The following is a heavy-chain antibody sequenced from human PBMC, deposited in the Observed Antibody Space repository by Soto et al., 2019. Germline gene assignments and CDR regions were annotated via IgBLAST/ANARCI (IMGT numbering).Heavy chain of an antibody. D-gene: IGHD1-1*01. CDR1: GGSISSYY. V-gene: IGHV4-59*01. J-gene: IGHJ6*04. CDR3: ARDSNGPDV. CDR2: IYYSGST. Sequence: SETLSLTCTVSGGSISSYYWSWIRQPPGKGLEWIGYIYYSGSTNYNPSLKSRVTISVDTSKNQFSLKLSSVTAADTAVYYCARDSNGPDVWGKGTTVTVSS.